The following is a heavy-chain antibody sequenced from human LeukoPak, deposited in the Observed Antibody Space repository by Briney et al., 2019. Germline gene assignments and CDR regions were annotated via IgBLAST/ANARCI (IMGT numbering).Heavy chain of an antibody. Sequence: GGSLRLSCAASGFTVSSNYMSWVRPAPGKGLEWVSVIYSGGSTYYADSVKGRFTISRDNSKNTLYLQMNSLRAEDTAVYYCAREHGDYAFDYWGQGTLVTVSS. CDR2: IYSGGST. V-gene: IGHV3-53*01. D-gene: IGHD4-17*01. CDR3: AREHGDYAFDY. J-gene: IGHJ4*02. CDR1: GFTVSSNY.